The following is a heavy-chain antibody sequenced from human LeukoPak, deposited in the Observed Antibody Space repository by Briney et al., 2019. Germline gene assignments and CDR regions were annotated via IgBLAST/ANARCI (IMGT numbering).Heavy chain of an antibody. D-gene: IGHD3-10*01. J-gene: IGHJ5*01. Sequence: PSETLSLTCTVSGGSVSSDSYHWSWIRQPAGKALEWIGRVYLRGTTNYNPSLKGRVTISVDTSKNQFYLNLNSVTAADTATYYCARGVIITNWFDSWGQGTRVTVSS. CDR2: VYLRGTT. CDR1: GGSVSSDSYH. V-gene: IGHV4-61*02. CDR3: ARGVIITNWFDS.